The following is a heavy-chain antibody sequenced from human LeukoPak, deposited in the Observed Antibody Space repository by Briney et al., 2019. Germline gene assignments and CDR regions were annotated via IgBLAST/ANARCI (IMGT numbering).Heavy chain of an antibody. CDR2: IYPRDGST. J-gene: IGHJ4*02. V-gene: IGHV1-46*01. CDR1: GYTFTSYD. Sequence: ASVKVSCKASGYTFTSYDTNWVRQATGQGLEWMGMIYPRDGSTSYAQKFQGRVTVTRDTSTSTVHMELSGLRSEDTAVYYCARDQEGFDYWGQGTLVTVSS. CDR3: ARDQEGFDY.